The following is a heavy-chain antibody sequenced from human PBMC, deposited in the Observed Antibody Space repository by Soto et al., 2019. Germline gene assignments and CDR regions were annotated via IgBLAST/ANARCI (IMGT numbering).Heavy chain of an antibody. D-gene: IGHD3-9*01. J-gene: IGHJ4*02. Sequence: PGGSLRLACAASGFTFSNYVLSWVRQAPGKGLEWVSAISGSGGSTYYADSVKGRFTISRDNSKNTLYLQMNSLRAEDTAVYYCAKAHYDILTRYFPYYIDYWGQATLVTVSS. CDR1: GFTFSNYV. CDR2: ISGSGGST. V-gene: IGHV3-23*01. CDR3: AKAHYDILTRYFPYYIDY.